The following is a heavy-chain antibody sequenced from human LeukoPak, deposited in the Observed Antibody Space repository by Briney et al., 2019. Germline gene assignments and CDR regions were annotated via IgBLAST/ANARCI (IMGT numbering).Heavy chain of an antibody. CDR1: GGSISSGDYY. CDR2: IYYSGST. D-gene: IGHD4-23*01. CDR3: ARGGGGNFSDY. J-gene: IGHJ4*02. Sequence: SETLSLTCTVSGGSISSGDYYWSWIRQPPGKGLEWIGYIYYSGSTYYNPSLKSRVTISVDTSKNQFSLKLSSVTAADTAVYYCARGGGGNFSDYWGQGTLVTVPS. V-gene: IGHV4-30-4*08.